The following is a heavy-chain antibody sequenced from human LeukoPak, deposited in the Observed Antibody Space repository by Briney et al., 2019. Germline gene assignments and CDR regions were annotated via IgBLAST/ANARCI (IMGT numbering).Heavy chain of an antibody. V-gene: IGHV4-31*03. D-gene: IGHD3-22*01. CDR2: IYYSGST. CDR3: ARVFGSSGYYYLDY. J-gene: IGHJ4*02. Sequence: PSETLSLTCTVSGGSISSGGYYWSWIRQHPGKGLEWIGYIYYSGSTYYNPSLESRVTISVDKSKNQFSLKLSSVTAADTAVYYCARVFGSSGYYYLDYWGQGTLVTVSS. CDR1: GGSISSGGYY.